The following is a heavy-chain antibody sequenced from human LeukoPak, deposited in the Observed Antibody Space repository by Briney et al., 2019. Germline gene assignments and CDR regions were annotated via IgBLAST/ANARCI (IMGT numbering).Heavy chain of an antibody. Sequence: GGSLRLSCAASGFTFSSYGMHWVRQAPGKGLEWVAVIWYDGSNKYYADSVKGRFTISRVNSKNTLYLQMNSLRAEDTAVYYCARDSYYYGSGSYLLFQHWGQGTLVTVSS. J-gene: IGHJ1*01. V-gene: IGHV3-33*01. CDR2: IWYDGSNK. CDR3: ARDSYYYGSGSYLLFQH. D-gene: IGHD3-10*01. CDR1: GFTFSSYG.